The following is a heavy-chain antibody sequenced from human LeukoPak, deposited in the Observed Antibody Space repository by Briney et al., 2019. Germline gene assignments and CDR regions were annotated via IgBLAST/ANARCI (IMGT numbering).Heavy chain of an antibody. D-gene: IGHD3-10*01. J-gene: IGHJ4*02. V-gene: IGHV3-23*01. Sequence: PGGSLRLSCAASGLSFSTNDMSWARLPPGKGLEWGSSISGGDVTTNYADSVQGRFTISRDNSKNMLYLQMNSLRAEDAALYYCVQGNALDYWGQGTLVTVSS. CDR3: VQGNALDY. CDR2: ISGGDVTT. CDR1: GLSFSTND.